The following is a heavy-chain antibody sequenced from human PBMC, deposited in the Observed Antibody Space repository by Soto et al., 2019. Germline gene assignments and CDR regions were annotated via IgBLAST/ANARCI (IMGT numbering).Heavy chain of an antibody. D-gene: IGHD3-10*01. CDR3: ARGYYYGSGSYLRYFDY. J-gene: IGHJ4*02. V-gene: IGHV4-34*01. CDR2: INHSGST. CDR1: GGSFSGYY. Sequence: SETLSLTCAVYGGSFSGYYWSWIRQPPGKGLEWIGEINHSGSTNYNPSLKSRVTISVDTSKNQFSLKLSSVTAADTAVYYCARGYYYGSGSYLRYFDYWGQGTLVTVSS.